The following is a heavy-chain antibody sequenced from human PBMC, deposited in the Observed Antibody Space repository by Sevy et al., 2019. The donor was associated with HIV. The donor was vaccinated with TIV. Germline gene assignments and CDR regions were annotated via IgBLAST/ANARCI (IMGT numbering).Heavy chain of an antibody. CDR2: LSFGCGEI. CDR3: AREGWTKPHDY. D-gene: IGHD2-15*01. J-gene: IGHJ4*02. V-gene: IGHV3-23*01. CDR1: GFTFSKYS. Sequence: GGYLRLSCAASGFTFSKYSMSWVRQPPGKGLEWVSTLSFGCGEIKHADSVKGRFTISIDNSKNSLYLQMNNLRAEDTAVYYCAREGWTKPHDYWGQGTLVTVSS.